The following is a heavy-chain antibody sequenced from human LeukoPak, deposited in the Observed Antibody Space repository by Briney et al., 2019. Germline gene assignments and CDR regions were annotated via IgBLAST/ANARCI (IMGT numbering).Heavy chain of an antibody. CDR1: GGTFSSYA. CDR2: IIPIFGTA. CDR3: ARESGGDYVENYYFDY. V-gene: IGHV1-69*06. J-gene: IGHJ4*02. Sequence: ASVKVSCKASGGTFSSYAISWVRQAPGQGLEWMGGIIPIFGTANYAQKFQGRVTITADKSTSTAYMELSSLRSEDTAVYYCARESGGDYVENYYFDYWGQGTLVTVSS. D-gene: IGHD4-17*01.